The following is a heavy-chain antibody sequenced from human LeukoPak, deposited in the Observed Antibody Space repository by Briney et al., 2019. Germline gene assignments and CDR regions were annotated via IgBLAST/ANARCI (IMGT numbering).Heavy chain of an antibody. D-gene: IGHD5-24*01. J-gene: IGHJ4*02. CDR1: GLTFDDYA. V-gene: IGHV3-43*02. CDR3: AKDISDGYNPVYFDY. CDR2: ISGDGGST. Sequence: PGGSLRLSCAASGLTFDDYAMHWVRQAPGKGLEWVSLISGDGGSTYYTDSVKGRFTISRDNSKNSLYLQMNSLRTEDTALYYCAKDISDGYNPVYFDYWGQGTLVTVSS.